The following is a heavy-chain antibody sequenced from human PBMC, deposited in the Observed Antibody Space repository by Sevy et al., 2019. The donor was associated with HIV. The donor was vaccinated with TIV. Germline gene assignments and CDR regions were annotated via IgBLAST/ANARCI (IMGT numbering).Heavy chain of an antibody. V-gene: IGHV3-7*01. CDR1: GFTFSANW. Sequence: GGSLRLSCAASGFTFSANWMNWDRQAPGKGLEWVANIKGDGSDKHYVYSVEGRFTISRDNAKNLLYLQMNSLRVEDTAVYYCAHETFGRFESWGQGTLVTVSS. CDR3: AHETFGRFES. D-gene: IGHD3-16*01. CDR2: IKGDGSDK. J-gene: IGHJ4*02.